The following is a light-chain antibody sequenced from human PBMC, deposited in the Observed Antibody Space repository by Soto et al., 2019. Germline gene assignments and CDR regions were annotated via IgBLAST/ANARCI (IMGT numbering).Light chain of an antibody. CDR2: AAS. Sequence: DIQMTQSPPSLSASVGDRVTITCRASQDISNYLAWYQQRPGQVPRLLIYAASTLQSGVPSRFSGSGSGTDFTLTISSLLPEDAATYYCQNLDSAAFTFGPGTKVDIK. CDR3: QNLDSAAFT. J-gene: IGKJ3*01. CDR1: QDISNY. V-gene: IGKV1-27*01.